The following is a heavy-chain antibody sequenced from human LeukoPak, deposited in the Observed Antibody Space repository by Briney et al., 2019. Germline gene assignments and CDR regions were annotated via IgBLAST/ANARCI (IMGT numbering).Heavy chain of an antibody. CDR1: GFTFSSYA. CDR2: ISGSGGST. D-gene: IGHD6-13*01. J-gene: IGHJ4*02. CDR3: AKDSLSYSSSWYPTLFDY. Sequence: GGSLRLSCAASGFTFSSYAMSWVRQAPGKGLEWVSAISGSGGSTYYADSVKGRFTISRDNSKNTLYLQMNSLRAEDTAVYYCAKDSLSYSSSWYPTLFDYWGQGTLVTVSS. V-gene: IGHV3-23*01.